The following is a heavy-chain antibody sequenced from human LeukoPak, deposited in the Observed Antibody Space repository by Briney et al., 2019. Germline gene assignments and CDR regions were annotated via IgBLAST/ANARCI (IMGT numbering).Heavy chain of an antibody. J-gene: IGHJ5*02. CDR3: ARHRSYGWDA. CDR2: IKQDGSEK. Sequence: PGGSLRLSCAASGFTFSNYWMSWVRQAPGKGLEWVATIKQDGSEKYYVNSVKGRFTISRDNAENSLYLQMNSLRAEDTALYYCARHRSYGWDAWGQGTLVTDSS. V-gene: IGHV3-7*05. D-gene: IGHD6-19*01. CDR1: GFTFSNYW.